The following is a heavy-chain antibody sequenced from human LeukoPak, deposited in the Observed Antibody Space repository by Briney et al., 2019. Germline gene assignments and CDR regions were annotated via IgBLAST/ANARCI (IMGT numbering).Heavy chain of an antibody. V-gene: IGHV1-69*05. CDR1: GGTFSSYA. J-gene: IGHJ2*01. CDR3: ASQDIVVVPAAIGYWYFDL. D-gene: IGHD2-2*01. CDR2: IIPIFGTA. Sequence: GSSVKVSCKASGGTFSSYAISWVRQAPGQGLEWMGGIIPIFGTANYAQKFQGRVTITTDESTSTAYMELSSLRSEDTAVYYCASQDIVVVPAAIGYWYFDLWGRGTLVTVSS.